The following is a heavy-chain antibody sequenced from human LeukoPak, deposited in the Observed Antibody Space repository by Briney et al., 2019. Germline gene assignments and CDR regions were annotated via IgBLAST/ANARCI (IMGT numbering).Heavy chain of an antibody. CDR2: IYSGGTT. J-gene: IGHJ4*02. D-gene: IGHD3-10*01. V-gene: IGHV3-53*01. CDR3: ARGGEDSPLWFEPKQYHFDY. Sequence: PGGSLRLSCAASGFIVSNNYMSWVRQRPGKGQEWVSAIYSGGTTYYADSVKGRFTISRDNSKNMVFLQMNTLRAEDTAVYYCARGGEDSPLWFEPKQYHFDYWGQGALVTVSS. CDR1: GFIVSNNY.